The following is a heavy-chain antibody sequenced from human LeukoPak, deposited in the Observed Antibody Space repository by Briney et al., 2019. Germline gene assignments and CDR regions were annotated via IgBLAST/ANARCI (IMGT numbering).Heavy chain of an antibody. J-gene: IGHJ4*02. D-gene: IGHD3-22*01. V-gene: IGHV3-30-3*01. CDR3: GGGGGYYDSSGSFGLNY. Sequence: PGGSLRLSCAASGFTFSSCAMHWVRQAPGKGLEWVAVISYDGSNKYYADSVKGRFTISRDNSKNTLYLQMNSLRAEDTAVYYCGGGGGYYDSSGSFGLNYWGQGTLVTVSS. CDR1: GFTFSSCA. CDR2: ISYDGSNK.